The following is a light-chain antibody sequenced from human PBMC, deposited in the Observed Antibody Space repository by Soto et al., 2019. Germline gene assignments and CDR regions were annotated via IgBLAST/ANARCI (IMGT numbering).Light chain of an antibody. V-gene: IGKV3-20*01. J-gene: IGKJ4*01. CDR3: LQFSRYPLT. CDR1: QTVRNYY. Sequence: EFVFTQSPGTLSLSPGERATLSCRASQTVRNYYLAWYQQKPGQAPRFLIYDASSRESGIPDRFSGGGAGTDFTLTISRLEAEDIGVYYCLQFSRYPLTFGGGTKVDIK. CDR2: DAS.